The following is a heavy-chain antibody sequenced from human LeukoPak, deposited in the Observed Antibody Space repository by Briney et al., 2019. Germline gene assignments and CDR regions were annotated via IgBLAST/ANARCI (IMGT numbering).Heavy chain of an antibody. CDR3: AVSRRDYGDA. D-gene: IGHD4-17*01. CDR1: GFTFDDYA. Sequence: GGSLRLSCAASGFTFDDYAMHWVRQAPGEGLEWVSGISWNSGSIGYADSVKGRFTISRDNAKNSLYLQMNSLRAEDTALYYCAVSRRDYGDAWGQGTLVTVSS. CDR2: ISWNSGSI. V-gene: IGHV3-9*01. J-gene: IGHJ5*02.